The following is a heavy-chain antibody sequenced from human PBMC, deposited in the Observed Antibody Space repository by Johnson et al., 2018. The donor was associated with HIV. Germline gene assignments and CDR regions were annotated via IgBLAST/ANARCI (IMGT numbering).Heavy chain of an antibody. J-gene: IGHJ3*02. CDR3: VTGGLWVGDLYRGRADAFDI. V-gene: IGHV3-15*01. D-gene: IGHD3-10*01. CDR2: IKNRVDGGTT. Sequence: VQLVESGGGVVQPGRSLRLSCAASGFTFNSYAMHWVRQAPGRGLEWVGLIKNRVDGGTTHYAAPVRGRFTISRDDTKNTLYLHMNSLKTADTGVYFWVTGGLWVGDLYRGRADAFDIGGRGTMVTVSS. CDR1: GFTFNSYA.